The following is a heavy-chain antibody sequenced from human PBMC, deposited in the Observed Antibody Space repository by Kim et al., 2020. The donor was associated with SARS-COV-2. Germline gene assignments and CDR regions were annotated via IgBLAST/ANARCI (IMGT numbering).Heavy chain of an antibody. Sequence: GGSLRLSCAASGFTFSGSAIHWVRQASGKGLEWVGRIRSKAYSYATEYAASVKGRFTVSRDDSKNMAFLQMTSLKIEDTAVYYCSRSRPALGSNTMDVWGKGTTVTVSS. J-gene: IGHJ6*03. D-gene: IGHD2-2*01. CDR2: IRSKAYSYAT. CDR1: GFTFSGSA. V-gene: IGHV3-73*01. CDR3: SRSRPALGSNTMDV.